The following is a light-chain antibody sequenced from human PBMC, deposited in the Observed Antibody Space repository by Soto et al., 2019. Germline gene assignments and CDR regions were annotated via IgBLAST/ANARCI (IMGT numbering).Light chain of an antibody. V-gene: IGKV1-9*01. CDR2: AAS. CDR3: QQFNTYPRT. CDR1: QGINNF. J-gene: IGKJ1*01. Sequence: DIQLTQSPSFLSASVGDRVTITCRASQGINNFLAWYQQKPGKAPKLLIFAASTLQSGVPSRFSGSGSGTDFSLTISTLQPEDFAIYYCQQFNTYPRTFGQGTKVDMK.